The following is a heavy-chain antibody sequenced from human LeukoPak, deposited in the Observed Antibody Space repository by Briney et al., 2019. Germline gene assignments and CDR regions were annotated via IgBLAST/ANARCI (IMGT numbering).Heavy chain of an antibody. CDR1: GGSISRYY. V-gene: IGHV4-59*08. Sequence: PSETLSLTCTVSGGSISRYYWSWIRQPPGKGQEWIGYIYYSGTTNYNPSLKSRVTISVDTSKNQLSLKLTSVTAADTAVYYCARQYYSYGYIDYWGQGALVTVSS. CDR2: IYYSGTT. J-gene: IGHJ4*02. CDR3: ARQYYSYGYIDY. D-gene: IGHD5-18*01.